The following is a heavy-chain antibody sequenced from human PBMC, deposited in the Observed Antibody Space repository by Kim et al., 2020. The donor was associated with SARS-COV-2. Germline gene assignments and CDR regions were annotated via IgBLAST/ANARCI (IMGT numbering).Heavy chain of an antibody. CDR3: AREKGNLGPYGMDV. Sequence: SETLSLTCTVSGGSVSSGSYYWSWIRQPPGKGLEWIGYIYYSGSTNYNPSLKSRVTISVDTSKNQFSLKLSSVTAADTAVYYCAREKGNLGPYGMDVWG. V-gene: IGHV4-61*01. CDR1: GGSVSSGSYY. D-gene: IGHD3-10*01. J-gene: IGHJ6*02. CDR2: IYYSGST.